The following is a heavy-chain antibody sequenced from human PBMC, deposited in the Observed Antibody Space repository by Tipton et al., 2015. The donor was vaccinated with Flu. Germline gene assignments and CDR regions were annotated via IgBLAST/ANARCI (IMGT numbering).Heavy chain of an antibody. J-gene: IGHJ4*02. D-gene: IGHD3-10*01. V-gene: IGHV3-33*01. Sequence: SLRLSCSASGSTFSNYGMHWVRQAPGKGLEWVAIIWYDGSNKYYADNVKGRFTISRDNSKKTLYLQMNSLRAEDTAVYYCASLRYGSGSYYSDYWGQGTLVTVSS. CDR1: GSTFSNYG. CDR2: IWYDGSNK. CDR3: ASLRYGSGSYYSDY.